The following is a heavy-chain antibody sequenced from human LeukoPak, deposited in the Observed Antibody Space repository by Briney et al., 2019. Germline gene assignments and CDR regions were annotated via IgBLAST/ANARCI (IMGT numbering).Heavy chain of an antibody. J-gene: IGHJ4*01. CDR3: ARAGFGSGWNYFDY. CDR1: GDSISNFY. D-gene: IGHD6-19*01. Sequence: SETLSLTCTVSGDSISNFYRSWIRQPAEKGLEWIGRVYSSGSTNYNPSLKSRVSMSVDTSKNQYSLRLISVTAADTAVYYCARAGFGSGWNYFDYWGRGILVSVSS. V-gene: IGHV4-4*07. CDR2: VYSSGST.